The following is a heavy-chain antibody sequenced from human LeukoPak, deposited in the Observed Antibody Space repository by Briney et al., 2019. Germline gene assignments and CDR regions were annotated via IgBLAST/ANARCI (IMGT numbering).Heavy chain of an antibody. CDR3: AREVITTSAFDI. CDR2: INHSGST. D-gene: IGHD3-22*01. J-gene: IGHJ3*02. Sequence: SETLSLTCAVYGGSFSGYYWSWIRQPPGKGLEWIGEINHSGSTNYNPSLKSRVTISVDTSKNQFSLKLSSVTAADTAVYYCAREVITTSAFDIWGQGTMVTVSS. V-gene: IGHV4-34*01. CDR1: GGSFSGYY.